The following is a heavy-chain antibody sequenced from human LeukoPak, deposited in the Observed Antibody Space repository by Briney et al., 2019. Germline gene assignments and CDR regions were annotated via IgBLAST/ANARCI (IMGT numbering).Heavy chain of an antibody. Sequence: GGSLRLSCAASGFTFSSYSMNWVRQAPGKGLEWVSSISSSSSYIYYADSVKGRFTISRDNAKNSLYQQMNSLRAEDTAVYYCARDPKSAAPNYWGQGTLVSVSS. CDR2: ISSSSSYI. J-gene: IGHJ4*02. D-gene: IGHD6-25*01. CDR1: GFTFSSYS. V-gene: IGHV3-21*01. CDR3: ARDPKSAAPNY.